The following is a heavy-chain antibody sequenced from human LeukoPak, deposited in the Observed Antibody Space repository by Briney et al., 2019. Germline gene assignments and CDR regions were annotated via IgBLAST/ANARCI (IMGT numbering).Heavy chain of an antibody. CDR2: IRSKAYGGTT. V-gene: IGHV3-49*04. CDR3: TRELAVAGYYYYYGMDV. D-gene: IGHD6-19*01. Sequence: PGGSLRLSCTASGFTFGDYAMSWVRQAPGKGLEWVGFIRSKAYGGTTEYAASVKGRFTISRDDSKSIAYLQMNSLKTEDTAVYYCTRELAVAGYYYYYGMDVRGKGTTVTVSS. J-gene: IGHJ6*04. CDR1: GFTFGDYA.